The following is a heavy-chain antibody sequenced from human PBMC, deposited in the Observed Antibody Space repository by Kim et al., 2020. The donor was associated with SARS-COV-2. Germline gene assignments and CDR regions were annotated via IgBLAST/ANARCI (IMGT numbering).Heavy chain of an antibody. J-gene: IGHJ4*02. V-gene: IGHV1-46*01. CDR1: GYTFTNYY. CDR2: VNPNGGTT. Sequence: ASVKVSCKASGYTFTNYYIHWVRQAPGQGLEWMAVVNPNGGTTSYAQRFQGRVTMTSDTSTSTVFMELSSLRSDDTAIYYCARDYSASGSRGDYFDYWGRGTLVTVSS. D-gene: IGHD3-10*01. CDR3: ARDYSASGSRGDYFDY.